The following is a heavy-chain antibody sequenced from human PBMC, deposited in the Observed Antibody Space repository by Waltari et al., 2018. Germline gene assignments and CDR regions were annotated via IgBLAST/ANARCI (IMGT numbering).Heavy chain of an antibody. CDR1: GYTFTSYY. J-gene: IGHJ6*02. CDR3: ARDPTLVGVYYYGMDV. Sequence: VQLVQSGAEVKKPGASVKVSCKASGYTFTSYYMHWVRQAPGQGLEWMGIINPSGGSTSYAQKFQGRVTMTRDTSTSTVYMELSSLRSEDTAVYYCARDPTLVGVYYYGMDVWGQGTTVTVSS. V-gene: IGHV1-46*01. D-gene: IGHD2-15*01. CDR2: INPSGGST.